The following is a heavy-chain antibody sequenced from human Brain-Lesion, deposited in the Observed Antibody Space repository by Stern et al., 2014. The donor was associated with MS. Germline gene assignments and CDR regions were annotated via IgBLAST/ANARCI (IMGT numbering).Heavy chain of an antibody. Sequence: QLQLQESGPGLVKPSETLSLTCTVAGGSVSSTSYAWAWIRQPPGKGLEWIGTLYYSGNTYYSPSLKSRLTISLATSKNPFSLQLRSVTAADTAVYYCAGEEDIRYCSGGSCTGNWFDPWGQGTLVTVSS. CDR2: LYYSGNT. CDR3: AGEEDIRYCSGGSCTGNWFDP. CDR1: GGSVSSTSYA. J-gene: IGHJ5*02. D-gene: IGHD2-15*01. V-gene: IGHV4-39*01.